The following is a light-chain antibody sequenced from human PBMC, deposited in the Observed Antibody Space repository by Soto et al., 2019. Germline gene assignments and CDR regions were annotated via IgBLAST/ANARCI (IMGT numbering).Light chain of an antibody. J-gene: IGKJ2*01. CDR2: KAS. V-gene: IGKV1-5*03. Sequence: DIQMTQSPSTLSASVGDRVTITCRASQTISIWLAWYQQKPGKAPKLLIYKASNLASGVPSRFSGSGSGTEFALTSSSLQPDDFATYYCQQYNSYSYTFGQGTKLEIK. CDR3: QQYNSYSYT. CDR1: QTISIW.